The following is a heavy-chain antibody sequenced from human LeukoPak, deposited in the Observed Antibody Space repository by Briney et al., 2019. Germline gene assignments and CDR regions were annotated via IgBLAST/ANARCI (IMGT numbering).Heavy chain of an antibody. Sequence: SETLSLTCTDSGDSISSYFWSWIRQPPGKGLEWIGYNSGSTNYNPSLKSRVTILLDRSKNQFSLKLSSVTAADTAVYYCARGRGYGGNYLRSFDIWGQGTMVTVSS. CDR1: GDSISSYF. V-gene: IGHV4-59*08. D-gene: IGHD1-26*01. J-gene: IGHJ3*02. CDR2: NSGST. CDR3: ARGRGYGGNYLRSFDI.